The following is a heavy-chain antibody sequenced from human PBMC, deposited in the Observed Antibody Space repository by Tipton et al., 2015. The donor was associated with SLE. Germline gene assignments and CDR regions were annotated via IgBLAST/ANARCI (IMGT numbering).Heavy chain of an antibody. CDR2: INHSGST. V-gene: IGHV4-34*01. D-gene: IGHD6-19*01. J-gene: IGHJ4*02. Sequence: TLSLTCAVYGGSFSGYYWSWIRQPPGKGLEWIGEINHSGSTNYNPSLKSRVTISVDTSKNQFSLKLSSVTAADTAMYYCARGARGSSGWYGYWGQGTLVTVSS. CDR1: GGSFSGYY. CDR3: ARGARGSSGWYGY.